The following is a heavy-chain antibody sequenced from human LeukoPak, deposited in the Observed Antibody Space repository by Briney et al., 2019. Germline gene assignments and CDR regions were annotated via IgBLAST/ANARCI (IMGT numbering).Heavy chain of an antibody. CDR1: GGSFSGYY. D-gene: IGHD3-10*01. J-gene: IGHJ3*02. V-gene: IGHV4-34*01. CDR2: INHSGST. CDR3: ARGSIQGYYYGSDDKSDAFDI. Sequence: SETLSLTCAVYGGSFSGYYWSWIRHPPGKGLERIGEINHSGSTNYNPSLKSRVTISVDTSKNQFSLKLSSVTAADTAVYYCARGSIQGYYYGSDDKSDAFDIWGQGTMVTVSS.